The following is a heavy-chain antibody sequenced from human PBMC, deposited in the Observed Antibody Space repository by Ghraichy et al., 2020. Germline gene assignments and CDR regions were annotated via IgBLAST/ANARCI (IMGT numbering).Heavy chain of an antibody. J-gene: IGHJ4*02. CDR2: ISYDGRTN. D-gene: IGHD4-17*01. V-gene: IGHV3-30*18. CDR3: AKVRRIPVTTDLDD. CDR1: GFTFSSYG. Sequence: GGSLRLSCAASGFTFSSYGMHWVRQAPGKGLEWVAVISYDGRTNYYADSVKGRFTISRDNSMNTLDLQMNSLGIEDTAAYYCAKVRRIPVTTDLDDWGQGSLVTVSS.